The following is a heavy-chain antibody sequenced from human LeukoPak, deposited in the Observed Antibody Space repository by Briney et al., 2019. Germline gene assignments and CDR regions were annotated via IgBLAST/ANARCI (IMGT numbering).Heavy chain of an antibody. CDR3: ARGATVTTVDY. Sequence: ASVKVSCKASGGTFSSYAISWVRQAPGRGLEWMGGIIPIFGTANYAQKFQGRVTITADKSTSTAYMELSSLRSEDTAVYYCARGATVTTVDYWGQGTLVTVSS. J-gene: IGHJ4*02. V-gene: IGHV1-69*06. CDR2: IIPIFGTA. CDR1: GGTFSSYA. D-gene: IGHD4-17*01.